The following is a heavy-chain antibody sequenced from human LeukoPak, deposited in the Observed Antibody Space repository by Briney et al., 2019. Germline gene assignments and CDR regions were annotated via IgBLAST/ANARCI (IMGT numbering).Heavy chain of an antibody. CDR2: IYYSGST. CDR1: GGSISSYY. D-gene: IGHD4-17*01. J-gene: IGHJ4*02. V-gene: IGHV4-59*08. Sequence: SETLSLTCTVSGGSISSYYWSWNRQPPGKGLEWIGYIYYSGSTNYNPSLKSRVTISVDTSKNQFSLKLSSVTAADTAVYYCARHPRSDYGDYVPHYNFDYWGQGTLVTVSS. CDR3: ARHPRSDYGDYVPHYNFDY.